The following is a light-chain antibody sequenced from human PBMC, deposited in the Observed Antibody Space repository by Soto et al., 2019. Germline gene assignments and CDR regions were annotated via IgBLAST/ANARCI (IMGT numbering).Light chain of an antibody. CDR2: WAS. J-gene: IGKJ1*01. V-gene: IGKV4-1*01. CDR1: QSVFHTSKSKNY. CDR3: QQSYSTPVT. Sequence: DIVMTQSPDSLAASLGERATINCKSSQSVFHTSKSKNYLAWYQQKPGQPPKLLIYWASTREFGVPDRFSGSGSGRDFTLPITSLLAEDVAVYYCQQSYSTPVTFGQGTKVEIK.